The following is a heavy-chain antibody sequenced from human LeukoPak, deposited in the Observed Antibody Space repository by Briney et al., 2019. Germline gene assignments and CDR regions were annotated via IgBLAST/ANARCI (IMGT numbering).Heavy chain of an antibody. J-gene: IGHJ3*02. CDR2: ISAYNGNT. CDR1: GCTFTSYG. CDR3: ARDVHAIVVVPGDAFDI. D-gene: IGHD2-2*01. V-gene: IGHV1-18*01. Sequence: GASVKVSCKASGCTFTSYGISWVRQAPGQGLEWMGWISAYNGNTNYAQKLQGRVTMTTDTSTRTAYMELRSLRSDDTAVYYCARDVHAIVVVPGDAFDIWGQGTMVTVSS.